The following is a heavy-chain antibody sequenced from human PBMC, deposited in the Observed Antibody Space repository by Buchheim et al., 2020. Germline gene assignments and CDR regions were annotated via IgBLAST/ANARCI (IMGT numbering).Heavy chain of an antibody. Sequence: EVQLVESGGGLVQPGGSLRLSCAASGFTFISYWMSWVRQAPGKGLEGVANIKQDGSEKYYVDSVKGRFTISRDNAKNSQYLQMNSLRAEDTAVYYCARVLGYSGSWYYYYGMDVWGQGTT. J-gene: IGHJ6*02. CDR1: GFTFISYW. CDR3: ARVLGYSGSWYYYYGMDV. D-gene: IGHD6-13*01. V-gene: IGHV3-7*01. CDR2: IKQDGSEK.